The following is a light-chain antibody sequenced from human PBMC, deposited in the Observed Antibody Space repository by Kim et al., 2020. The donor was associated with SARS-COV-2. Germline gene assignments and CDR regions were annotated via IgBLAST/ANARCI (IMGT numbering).Light chain of an antibody. CDR2: AVR. V-gene: IGLV2-14*01. CDR3: SSYTSSVTYV. CDR1: SSDIGGDDG. Sequence: QSALTQPASVSGSPGQSITISCTGTSSDIGGDDGGVSWYQQYPGKTPKLLIYAVRTRPSGVSDRFSGSKSGNTASLTISGLQAEDEADYYCSSYTSSVTYVFGTGTKVTVL. J-gene: IGLJ1*01.